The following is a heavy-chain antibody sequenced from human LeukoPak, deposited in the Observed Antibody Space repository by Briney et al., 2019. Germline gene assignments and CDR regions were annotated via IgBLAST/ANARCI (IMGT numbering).Heavy chain of an antibody. CDR2: ISGSGGST. Sequence: PGGSLRLSCTASGFTFSSYGMSWVRQAPGKGLEWVSAISGSGGSTYYADSVKGRFTISRDNSKNTLYLQMNSLRAEDTAVYYCAKGLGIAVAGSLGYWGQGTLVTVSS. J-gene: IGHJ4*02. D-gene: IGHD6-19*01. CDR1: GFTFSSYG. V-gene: IGHV3-23*01. CDR3: AKGLGIAVAGSLGY.